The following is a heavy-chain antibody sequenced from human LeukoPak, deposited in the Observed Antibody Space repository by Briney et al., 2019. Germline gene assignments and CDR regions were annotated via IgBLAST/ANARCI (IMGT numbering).Heavy chain of an antibody. D-gene: IGHD5-18*01. V-gene: IGHV4-59*12. CDR2: IYDTGST. CDR3: ARRQGVYSYGYNDSRRPNWFDP. CDR1: RDSLTSFY. J-gene: IGHJ5*02. Sequence: PSETLSHTRSVSRDSLTSFYWSWIRPPPGKGLEWIGNIYDTGSTNYNPSLKRRVALSVDTSKNQLSLKLGSMTAAETAVYYCARRQGVYSYGYNDSRRPNWFDPWGQGTLVTASS.